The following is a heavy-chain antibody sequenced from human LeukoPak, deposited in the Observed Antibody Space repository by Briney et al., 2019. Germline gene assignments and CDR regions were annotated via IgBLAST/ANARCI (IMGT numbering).Heavy chain of an antibody. CDR3: ARVDADYFDY. D-gene: IGHD3/OR15-3a*01. J-gene: IGHJ4*02. CDR1: GYSISSGYY. CDR2: IYQSGST. V-gene: IGHV4-38-2*02. Sequence: SETLSLTFTVPGYSISSGYYWGWIRQPPGKGLEWLGSIYQSGSTYYNPSLKSRVTISVDTSKNQFSLKLSSVTAADTAVYYCARVDADYFDYWGQGTLVTVSS.